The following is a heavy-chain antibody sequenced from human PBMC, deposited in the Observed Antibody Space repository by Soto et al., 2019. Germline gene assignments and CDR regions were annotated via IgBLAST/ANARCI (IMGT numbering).Heavy chain of an antibody. CDR3: ARQEGHWYFDL. CDR2: IYYNGNT. Sequence: QLQLQESGPGLVKPSETLSLTCTVSGGSISSSSYYWGWIRQPPGKGLEWIGSIYYNGNTYYNPSLKSXXTXSXXTSKHQLSLKLSSVTAADTAVYYCARQEGHWYFDLWGRGTLVTVSS. V-gene: IGHV4-39*01. J-gene: IGHJ2*01. CDR1: GGSISSSSYY.